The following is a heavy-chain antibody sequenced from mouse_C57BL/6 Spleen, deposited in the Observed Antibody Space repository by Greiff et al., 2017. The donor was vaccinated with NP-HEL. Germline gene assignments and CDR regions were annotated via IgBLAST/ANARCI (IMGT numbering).Heavy chain of an antibody. V-gene: IGHV1-4*01. CDR2: INPSSGYT. Sequence: PGASVKMSCKASGYTFTSYTMHWVKQRPGQGLEWIGYINPSSGYTKYNQKFKDKATLTADKSSSTAYMQLSSLTSEDSAVYYCARTPVYYYGSGYAMDYWGQGTSVTVSS. J-gene: IGHJ4*01. CDR1: GYTFTSYT. D-gene: IGHD1-1*01. CDR3: ARTPVYYYGSGYAMDY.